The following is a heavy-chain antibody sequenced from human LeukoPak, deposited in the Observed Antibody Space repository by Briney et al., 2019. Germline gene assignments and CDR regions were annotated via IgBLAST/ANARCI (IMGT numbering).Heavy chain of an antibody. CDR2: INPNSGGT. Sequence: ASVKVSCKXSGYTFTGYYMHWVRQAPGQGLEWMGRINPNSGGTNYAQKFQGRVTMTRDTSISTAYMELSRLRSDDTAVYYCARELGVPPDCSSTSCYLDYWGQGTLVTVSS. CDR3: ARELGVPPDCSSTSCYLDY. CDR1: GYTFTGYY. V-gene: IGHV1-2*02. D-gene: IGHD2-2*01. J-gene: IGHJ4*02.